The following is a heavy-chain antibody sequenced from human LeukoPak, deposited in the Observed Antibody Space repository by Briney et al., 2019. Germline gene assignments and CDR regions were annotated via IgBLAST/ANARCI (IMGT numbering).Heavy chain of an antibody. CDR1: GFTFSSYA. CDR3: AREGVGATTYPFDY. V-gene: IGHV3-48*01. D-gene: IGHD1-26*01. Sequence: GGSLRLSCAASGFTFSSYAMSWVRQAPGKGLEWVSYISSSSSTIYYADSVKGRFTISRDNAKNSLYLQMNSLRAEDTAVYYCAREGVGATTYPFDYWGQGTLVTVSS. J-gene: IGHJ4*02. CDR2: ISSSSSTI.